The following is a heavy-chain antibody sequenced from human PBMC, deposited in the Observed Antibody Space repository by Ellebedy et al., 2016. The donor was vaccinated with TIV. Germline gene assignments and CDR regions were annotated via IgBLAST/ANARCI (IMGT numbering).Heavy chain of an antibody. V-gene: IGHV3-74*01. CDR1: GFTFSSHW. J-gene: IGHJ4*02. CDR3: ARESGSYDY. D-gene: IGHD1-26*01. CDR2: INSDGSST. Sequence: GGSLRLXXAASGFTFSSHWMHWVRQAPGKGLVWVSGINSDGSSTTYADSVKGRFTTSRDNAQNTLYLQTNSLRAEDTAVYYCARESGSYDYWGQGTRVTVSS.